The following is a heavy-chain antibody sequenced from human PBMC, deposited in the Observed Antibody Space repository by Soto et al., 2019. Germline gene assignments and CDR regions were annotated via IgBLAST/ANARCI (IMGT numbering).Heavy chain of an antibody. V-gene: IGHV5-51*01. CDR1: GYTFTDYW. CDR2: IYPGDSET. Sequence: VQLVQSGAEVKKPGESLKISCKGSGYTFTDYWTGWVRQMPGKGLEWMGIIYPGDSETRYSPSFQGQVTISADKSISTAFLQWSSLKASDTAIYYCTRGLLRGYYGMDVWGLGTTVTVSS. D-gene: IGHD2-15*01. CDR3: TRGLLRGYYGMDV. J-gene: IGHJ6*02.